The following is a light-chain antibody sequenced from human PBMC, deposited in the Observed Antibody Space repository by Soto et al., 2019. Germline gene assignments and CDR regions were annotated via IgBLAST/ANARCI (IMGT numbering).Light chain of an antibody. CDR1: QSISSW. Sequence: DIQMTQSPSTLSASVGDRVTITCRASQSISSWLAWYQQKPGKAPKLLIYDASSLESGVPSRFSGSGSGTEFTLTISSLQPDDFATYYYQLYNSFGQGTKLEIK. CDR2: DAS. CDR3: QLYNS. J-gene: IGKJ2*01. V-gene: IGKV1-5*01.